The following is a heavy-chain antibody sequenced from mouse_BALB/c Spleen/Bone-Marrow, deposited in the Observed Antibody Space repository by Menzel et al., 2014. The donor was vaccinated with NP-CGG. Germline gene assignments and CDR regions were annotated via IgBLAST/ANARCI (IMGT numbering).Heavy chain of an antibody. CDR3: RAYYRYDGYAMDY. Sequence: SGAELVRPGASVTLSCKASGYTFTDYEMHWVKQTPVHGLEWIGAIDPETGGTAYNQKFKGKATLTADKSSSTAYMELRSLTSVDSAVYYCRAYYRYDGYAMDYWGQGTSVTVSS. CDR2: IDPETGGT. J-gene: IGHJ4*01. CDR1: GYTFTDYE. D-gene: IGHD2-14*01. V-gene: IGHV1-15*01.